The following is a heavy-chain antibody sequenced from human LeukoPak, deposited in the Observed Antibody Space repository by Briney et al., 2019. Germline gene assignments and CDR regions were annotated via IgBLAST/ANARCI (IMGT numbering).Heavy chain of an antibody. CDR2: IYSAGHT. V-gene: IGHV3-66*01. D-gene: IGHD6-13*01. J-gene: IGHJ4*02. CDR3: ARRLSSSWSHDY. Sequence: GGSLRLSCGASGITVRNNYMSWVRQAPGKGLEWVSIIYSAGHTYYADSVKGRFTISRDSSKDTLYLQMNSLRAEDTAVYYCARRLSSSWSHDYWGQGTLATVSS. CDR1: GITVRNNY.